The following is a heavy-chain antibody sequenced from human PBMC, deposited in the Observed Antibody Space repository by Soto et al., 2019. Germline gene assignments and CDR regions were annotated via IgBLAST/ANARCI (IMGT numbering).Heavy chain of an antibody. CDR1: GFNFTNHW. J-gene: IGHJ5*02. Sequence: HPGGSLRLSCAAFGFNFTNHWMHWVRQAPGKGLVWVSRITSDGKSKAYAESVKGRFAISRDNAKNTVYLQMNGLTVEDTAVYYCARESGDWPLNWFDPWGQGTLVTVSS. D-gene: IGHD2-21*02. CDR3: ARESGDWPLNWFDP. CDR2: ITSDGKSK. V-gene: IGHV3-74*01.